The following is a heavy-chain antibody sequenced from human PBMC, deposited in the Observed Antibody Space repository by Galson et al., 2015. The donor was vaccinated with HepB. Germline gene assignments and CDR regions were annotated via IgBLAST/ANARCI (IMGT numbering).Heavy chain of an antibody. CDR2: IVVGSGNT. J-gene: IGHJ3*02. CDR1: GFTFTSSA. CDR3: AAGEGGSYTRGDDAFDI. Sequence: SVKVSCKASGFTFTSSAMQWVRQARGQRLEWIGWIVVGSGNTNYAQKFQERVTITRDMSTSTAYMELSSLRSEDTAVYYCAAGEGGSYTRGDDAFDIWGQGTMVTVSS. D-gene: IGHD1-26*01. V-gene: IGHV1-58*02.